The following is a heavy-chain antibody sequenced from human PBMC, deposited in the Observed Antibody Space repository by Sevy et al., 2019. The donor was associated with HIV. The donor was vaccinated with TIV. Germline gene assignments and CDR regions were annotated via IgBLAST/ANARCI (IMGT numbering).Heavy chain of an antibody. Sequence: SETLSLTCTVSGGSISSYYWSWIWQPPGKGLEWIGYIYYSGSTNYNPSLKSRVTISVDTSKNQFSLKLSSVTAADTAVYYCARGINCSGGSCYPNDYWGQGTLVTVSS. J-gene: IGHJ4*02. V-gene: IGHV4-59*01. CDR3: ARGINCSGGSCYPNDY. CDR1: GGSISSYY. CDR2: IYYSGST. D-gene: IGHD2-15*01.